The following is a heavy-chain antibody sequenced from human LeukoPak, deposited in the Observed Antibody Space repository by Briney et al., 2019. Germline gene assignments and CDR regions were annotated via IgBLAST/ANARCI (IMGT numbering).Heavy chain of an antibody. CDR2: INPDGRTT. Sequence: GGSLRLSCAASGFSFSTYWMHWVRQDEGKGLMWVSRINPDGRTTDYADSGKGRFSISRDNAKNTLYLQMNSLRAEDTAVYYCARYRSSGLDYWGQGTLVTVSS. V-gene: IGHV3-74*01. CDR1: GFSFSTYW. CDR3: ARYRSSGLDY. D-gene: IGHD3-22*01. J-gene: IGHJ4*02.